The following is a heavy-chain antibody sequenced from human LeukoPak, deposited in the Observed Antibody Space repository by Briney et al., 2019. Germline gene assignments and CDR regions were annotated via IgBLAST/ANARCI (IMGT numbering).Heavy chain of an antibody. CDR3: ARLDGYYFDY. CDR1: GYTFTSYG. V-gene: IGHV1-18*01. CDR2: IRAYNGNT. J-gene: IGHJ4*02. D-gene: IGHD3-9*01. Sequence: ASVKVSCKASGYTFTSYGISWVRQAPGQGLEWMGWIRAYNGNTNYAQKLQGRVTMTTDTSTSTAYMELRSLRSDDSAVYYSARLDGYYFDYWGQGTVVTVSS.